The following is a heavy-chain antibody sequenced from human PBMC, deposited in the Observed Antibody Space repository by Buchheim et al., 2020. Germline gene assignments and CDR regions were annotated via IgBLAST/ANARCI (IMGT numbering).Heavy chain of an antibody. CDR3: ARHDHRALSAMEKGGGGWFDP. D-gene: IGHD5-18*01. CDR2: IDPSDSYT. V-gene: IGHV5-10-1*03. Sequence: EVQLVQSGAEVKKPGESLRISCKGSGYSFTSYWISWVRQMPGKGLEWMGRIDPSDSYTNYSPSFQGHVTISADKSISTAYLQWGSRKASDTAMYYCARHDHRALSAMEKGGGGWFDPWGQGTL. J-gene: IGHJ5*02. CDR1: GYSFTSYW.